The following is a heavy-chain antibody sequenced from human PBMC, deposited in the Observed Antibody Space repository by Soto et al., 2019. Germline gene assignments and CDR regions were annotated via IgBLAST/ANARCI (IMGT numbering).Heavy chain of an antibody. V-gene: IGHV1-18*01. CDR3: AREEQLAGNYYYYYMDV. D-gene: IGHD6-13*01. J-gene: IGHJ6*03. CDR2: ISAYNGNT. Sequence: ASVKVSCKASGYTFTSYGISWVRQAPGQGLEWMGWISAYNGNTNYAQKLQGRVTMTTDTSTSTAYMELRSLRSDDTAVYYCAREEQLAGNYYYYYMDVWGKGTTVTVSS. CDR1: GYTFTSYG.